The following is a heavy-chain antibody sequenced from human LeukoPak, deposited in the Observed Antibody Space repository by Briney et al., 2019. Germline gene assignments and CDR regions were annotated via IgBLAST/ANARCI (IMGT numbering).Heavy chain of an antibody. CDR1: GGSFSGYY. CDR2: IYASGST. D-gene: IGHD5-24*01. V-gene: IGHV4-59*10. J-gene: IGHJ3*02. CDR3: ARVFRKDGYNYDGFDI. Sequence: PSGTLSLTCAVYGGSFSGYYWSWIRQPAGKGLEWIGRIYASGSTNYNPSLKSRVTISIDTSKNQFSLKLTSVTAADTAVYYCARVFRKDGYNYDGFDIWGQGTMVTVSS.